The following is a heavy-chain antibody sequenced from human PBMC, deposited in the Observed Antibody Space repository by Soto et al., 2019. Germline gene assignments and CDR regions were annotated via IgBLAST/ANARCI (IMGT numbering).Heavy chain of an antibody. Sequence: QVQLVESGGGVVQPGRSLRLSCAASGFTFSNYGMHWVRQAPGKVLEWVAVIWYDGRNKYYADSLKGRFTISRDNSKNTLELQMNSLRVADTSGYYCVISSSSWGPDFWGQGTLVPVS. V-gene: IGHV3-33*01. CDR1: GFTFSNYG. CDR2: IWYDGRNK. CDR3: VISSSSWGPDF. D-gene: IGHD2-2*01. J-gene: IGHJ4*02.